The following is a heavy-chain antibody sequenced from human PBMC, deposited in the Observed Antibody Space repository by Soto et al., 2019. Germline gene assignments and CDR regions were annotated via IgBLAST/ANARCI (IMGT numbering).Heavy chain of an antibody. CDR3: ARDFGSWYYSN. CDR2: IKQDGSEK. D-gene: IGHD6-13*01. CDR1: GFTFSSYW. V-gene: IGHV3-7*01. Sequence: EVQLVESGGGLVQPGGSLRLSCAASGFTFSSYWMSWVRQAPGKGLEWVANIKQDGSEKYYVDSVKGRFTISRDNAKNPLDLQKNRLRAEDTAWYYCARDFGSWYYSNWGQGTLVTVSS. J-gene: IGHJ4*02.